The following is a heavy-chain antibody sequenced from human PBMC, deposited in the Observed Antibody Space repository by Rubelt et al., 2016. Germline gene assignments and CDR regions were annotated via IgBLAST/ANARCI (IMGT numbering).Heavy chain of an antibody. Sequence: VWVSRIHSDGSGISYADSVKGRFTISRDNAKNTLYVQMNSLRAEDTAVYYCARASYSSSWRGENGFDLWGQGALVTVSS. V-gene: IGHV3-74*01. CDR3: ARASYSSSWRGENGFDL. D-gene: IGHD6-13*01. CDR2: IHSDGSGI. J-gene: IGHJ5*02.